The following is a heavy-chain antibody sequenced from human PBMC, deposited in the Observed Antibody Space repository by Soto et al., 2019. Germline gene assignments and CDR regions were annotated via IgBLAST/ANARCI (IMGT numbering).Heavy chain of an antibody. V-gene: IGHV1-69*02. Sequence: QVQLVQSGAEVKKPGSSVKVSCKASGGTFSSYTISWVRQAPGQGLEWMGRIIPILGIANYAQKFQGRVTITADKSTSTAYMELSSLRPEDTAVYYCARVRSSGYEYYFDYWGQGTLVTVSS. CDR3: ARVRSSGYEYYFDY. D-gene: IGHD5-12*01. CDR2: IIPILGIA. J-gene: IGHJ4*02. CDR1: GGTFSSYT.